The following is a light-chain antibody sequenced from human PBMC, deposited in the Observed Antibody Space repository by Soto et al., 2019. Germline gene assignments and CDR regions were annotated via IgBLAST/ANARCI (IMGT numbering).Light chain of an antibody. CDR2: EVS. CDR3: SSYTRSSTLV. CDR1: SSDVGGYNY. Sequence: QSALTQPASVSGSPGQSITFSCTGTSSDVGGYNYVSWYQQHPGKAPKLMIYEVSNRPSGVSNRFSGSKSGNTASLTISGLQAEDEADYYCSSYTRSSTLVFGEGTKLTVL. J-gene: IGLJ2*01. V-gene: IGLV2-14*01.